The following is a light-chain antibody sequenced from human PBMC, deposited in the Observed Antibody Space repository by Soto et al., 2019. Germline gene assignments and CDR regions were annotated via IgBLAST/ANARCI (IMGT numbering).Light chain of an antibody. CDR3: QYYGRSPGDT. CDR1: QSVSSFY. J-gene: IGKJ4*01. Sequence: EIVLTQSPATLSLSPGERATLSCRASQSVSSFYLAWYQQKPGQAPRLLIYGASYRASGSPDRFSGSGSGTDFTLTISRLEPEDSAVYYCQYYGRSPGDTFGGGTKVEIK. CDR2: GAS. V-gene: IGKV3-20*01.